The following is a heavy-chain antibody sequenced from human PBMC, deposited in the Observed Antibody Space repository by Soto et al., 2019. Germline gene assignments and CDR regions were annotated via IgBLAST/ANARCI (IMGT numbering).Heavy chain of an antibody. D-gene: IGHD1-26*01. CDR1: GYTFTSYG. V-gene: IGHV1-18*01. CDR2: ISAYNGNT. Sequence: ASVKVSCKASGYTFTSYGISWVRQAPGQGLEWTGWISAYNGNTNYAQKLQGRVTMTTDTSTSTAYMELRSLRSDDTAVYYCAREVSYVGAVDYYYYGMDVWGQGTTVTVSS. J-gene: IGHJ6*02. CDR3: AREVSYVGAVDYYYYGMDV.